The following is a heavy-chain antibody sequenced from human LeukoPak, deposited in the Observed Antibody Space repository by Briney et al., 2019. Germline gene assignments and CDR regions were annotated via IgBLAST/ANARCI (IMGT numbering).Heavy chain of an antibody. CDR2: ISPYNGKT. V-gene: IGHV1-18*01. D-gene: IGHD6-19*01. CDR1: GYIFSNFFSSYG. CDR3: AARSSYSSGWNFDQ. Sequence: ASVTVSCKASGYIFSNFFSSYGITWVRQAPGQGLEWMGWISPYNGKTKFAQKFQGIVTMTTETSTSTAYMELRRLRSDDTAVYYCAARSSYSSGWNFDQWGQGTLVTVSS. J-gene: IGHJ4*02.